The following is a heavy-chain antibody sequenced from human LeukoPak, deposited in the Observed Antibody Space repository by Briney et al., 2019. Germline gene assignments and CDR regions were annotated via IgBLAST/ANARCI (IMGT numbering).Heavy chain of an antibody. CDR1: GFSFSGYY. CDR2: INHSGST. D-gene: IGHD3-10*01. CDR3: ASLQATRNYYGSGDY. Sequence: SETLSFTGAVCGFSFSGYYWSRLRQPPGKGVGGVGKINHSGSTYYNQSLKSRVTISVDTSKNQYSLKLSSVTAADTAVYYCASLQATRNYYGSGDYWGQGTLVTVSS. J-gene: IGHJ4*02. V-gene: IGHV4-34*01.